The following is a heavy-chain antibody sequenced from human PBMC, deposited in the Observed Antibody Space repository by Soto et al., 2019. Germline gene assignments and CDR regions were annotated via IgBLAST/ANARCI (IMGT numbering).Heavy chain of an antibody. Sequence: ASVKVSCKASGYTFTSYGISWVRQAPGQGLEWMGWISAYNGNTNYAQKLQGRVTMTTDTSTSTAYMELRSLRSDDTAVYYCARESVEYYYDSSGYYYVIWGQGTLVTVS. CDR3: ARESVEYYYDSSGYYYVI. J-gene: IGHJ4*02. CDR1: GYTFTSYG. CDR2: ISAYNGNT. D-gene: IGHD3-22*01. V-gene: IGHV1-18*04.